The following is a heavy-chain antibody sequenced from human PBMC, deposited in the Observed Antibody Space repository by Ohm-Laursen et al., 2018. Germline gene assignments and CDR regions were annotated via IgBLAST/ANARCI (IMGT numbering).Heavy chain of an antibody. V-gene: IGHV3-9*01. CDR2: ISWNSGSI. CDR3: AKDMESSGSYYYGMDV. D-gene: IGHD6-19*01. Sequence: SLRLSCTASGFTFSTYAMSWVRQAPGKGLEWVSGISWNSGSIGYADSVKGRFTISRDNAKNSLYLQMNSLRAEDTALYYCAKDMESSGSYYYGMDVWGQGTTVTVSS. CDR1: GFTFSTYA. J-gene: IGHJ6*02.